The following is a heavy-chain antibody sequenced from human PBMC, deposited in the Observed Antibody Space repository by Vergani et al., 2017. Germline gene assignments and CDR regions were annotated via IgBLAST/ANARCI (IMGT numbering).Heavy chain of an antibody. CDR1: GVTFSRYW. J-gene: IGHJ4*02. D-gene: IGHD5-24*01. Sequence: EVQLVESGGGLVQPGGSLRLSCAASGVTFSRYWMHWVRQAPGKGLGWVSYISSSGSNIHYADSVKGRFTISRDNAKNSLYLQMNSLRAEDTAVYYCARGRDGYTYWGQGTLVTVSS. CDR3: ARGRDGYTY. CDR2: ISSSGSNI. V-gene: IGHV3-48*03.